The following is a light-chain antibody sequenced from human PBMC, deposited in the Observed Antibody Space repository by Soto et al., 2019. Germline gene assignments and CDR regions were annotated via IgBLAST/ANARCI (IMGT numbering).Light chain of an antibody. CDR3: QQRSNWLLT. V-gene: IGKV3-11*01. CDR2: DAS. J-gene: IGKJ4*01. CDR1: QSVSSY. Sequence: EIVLTQSPATLSLSPGERATLSCRASQSVSSYLAWYQQKPGQAPRLLIYDASNRATGTPARFSGSGSGTDFPLTISSLEPEDFAVYYCQQRSNWLLTFGGGTKVEIK.